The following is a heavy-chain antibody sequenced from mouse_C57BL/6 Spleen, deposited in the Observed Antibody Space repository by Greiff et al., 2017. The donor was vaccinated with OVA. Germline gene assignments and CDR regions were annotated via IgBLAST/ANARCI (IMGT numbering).Heavy chain of an antibody. J-gene: IGHJ4*01. V-gene: IGHV1-15*01. CDR3: RNYYGSSYDYAMDY. CDR1: GYTFTDYE. CDR2: IDPETGGT. Sequence: QLQQSGAELVRPGASVTLSCKASGYTFTDYEMHWVKQTPVHGLEWIGAIDPETGGTAYNQKFKGKAILTADKSSSTAYMELRSLTSEDSAVYYCRNYYGSSYDYAMDYWGQGTSVTVSS. D-gene: IGHD1-1*01.